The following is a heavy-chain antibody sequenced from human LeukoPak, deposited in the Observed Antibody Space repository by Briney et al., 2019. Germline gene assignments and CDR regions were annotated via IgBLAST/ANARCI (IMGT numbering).Heavy chain of an antibody. CDR2: IKQDGSEK. D-gene: IGHD1-14*01. V-gene: IGHV3-7*01. CDR3: ARIDSRRTFDI. Sequence: GGSLRLSCAASGFTLSSYWMSWVRQAPGKGLEWVANIKQDGSEKYYVDSVKGRFTISRDNAKNSLSLQMNNLRFEGTAVYYCARIDSRRTFDIWGQGTMVTVSS. CDR1: GFTLSSYW. J-gene: IGHJ3*02.